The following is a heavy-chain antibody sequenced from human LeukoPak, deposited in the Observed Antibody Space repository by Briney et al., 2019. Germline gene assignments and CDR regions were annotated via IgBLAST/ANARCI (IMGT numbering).Heavy chain of an antibody. V-gene: IGHV3-21*01. J-gene: IGHJ4*02. CDR2: ISSSSSYI. CDR3: ARDHGPMVATDNYDY. D-gene: IGHD5-12*01. Sequence: GGSLRLSCAASEFTFSSYSMNWVRHGPGKGLEHVSSISSSSSYIYYADSVKGRFTISRDNAKNSLYLQMNSLRAEDTAVYYCARDHGPMVATDNYDYWGQGTLVTVSS. CDR1: EFTFSSYS.